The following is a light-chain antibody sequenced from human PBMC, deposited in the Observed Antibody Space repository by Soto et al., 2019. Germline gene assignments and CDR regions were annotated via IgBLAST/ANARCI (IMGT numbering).Light chain of an antibody. J-gene: IGLJ2*01. CDR1: RYNIGNNY. CDR3: GAWDSSLSAVV. Sequence: QSVLTQPPSVSAAPGQKVTISCSGSRYNIGNNYVSWYYQLPGTAPKLLIYDNNERPSGIPDRFSGSKSGTSATLGITGLQTGDEADYYCGAWDSSLSAVVFGGGTKLTVL. V-gene: IGLV1-51*01. CDR2: DNN.